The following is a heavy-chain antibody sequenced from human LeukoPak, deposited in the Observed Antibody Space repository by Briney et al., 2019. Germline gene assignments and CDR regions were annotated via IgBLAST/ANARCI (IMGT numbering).Heavy chain of an antibody. D-gene: IGHD3-10*01. CDR3: ARGDYGSGSYYNILYFDY. CDR1: GGTFSSYA. V-gene: IGHV1-69*13. J-gene: IGHJ4*02. CDR2: IIPIFGTA. Sequence: ASVTVSCTASGGTFSSYAISWVRQAPGQGLEWMGGIIPIFGTANYAQKFQGRVTITADESTSTAYMELSSLRSEDTAVYYCARGDYGSGSYYNILYFDYWGQGTLVTVSS.